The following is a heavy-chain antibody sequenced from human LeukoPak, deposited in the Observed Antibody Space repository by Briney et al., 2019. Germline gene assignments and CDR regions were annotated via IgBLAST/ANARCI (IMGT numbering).Heavy chain of an antibody. Sequence: SETLSLTCAVYGGSFSGYYWSWIRQPPGKGLEWIGEINHSGSTNYNPSLKSRVTISVDTSKNQFSLKLGSVTAADTAVYYCASEGVATEGGYWGQGTLVTVSS. V-gene: IGHV4-34*01. CDR3: ASEGVATEGGY. CDR2: INHSGST. D-gene: IGHD5-12*01. J-gene: IGHJ4*02. CDR1: GGSFSGYY.